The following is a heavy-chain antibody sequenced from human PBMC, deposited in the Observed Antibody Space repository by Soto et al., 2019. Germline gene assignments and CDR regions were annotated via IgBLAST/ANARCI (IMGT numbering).Heavy chain of an antibody. D-gene: IGHD3-9*01. J-gene: IGHJ4*02. V-gene: IGHV2-5*01. CDR3: AHRHRSYDILSPYFDY. CDR1: GFSLSTSGVG. CDR2: IYWNDDK. Sequence: SGPTLVNPTQTLTLTCTFSGFSLSTSGVGVAWIRQPPGKALEWLALIYWNDDKRYSPSLKSRLTITKDTSKNQVVLTMTNMDPVDTATYYCAHRHRSYDILSPYFDYWGQGTLVTVSS.